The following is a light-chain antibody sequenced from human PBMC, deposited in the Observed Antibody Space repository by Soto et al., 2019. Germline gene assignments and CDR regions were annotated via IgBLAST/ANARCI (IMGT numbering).Light chain of an antibody. V-gene: IGKV3-20*01. CDR2: DAS. Sequence: EIVLTQSPGTLSLSPGERATLSCRASQSVSSRYLAWYQQKPGQAPRLLIYDASNRATGIPARFSGIGSGTEFTLTISRMEPEDFAVYDCQHYGSSGTFGQGTKVDIK. CDR3: QHYGSSGT. J-gene: IGKJ1*01. CDR1: QSVSSRY.